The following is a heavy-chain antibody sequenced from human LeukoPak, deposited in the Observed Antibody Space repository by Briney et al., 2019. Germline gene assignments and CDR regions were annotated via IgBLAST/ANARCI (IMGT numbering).Heavy chain of an antibody. D-gene: IGHD2-2*01. Sequence: ASVKVSCKASGYTFCAYGITWVRQAPGHGLEWLAWTSGTGYNTDYTPRFQGRVGVTTDTSTSTSYLGVRNLRSEDTAIYYCARSQCPDSTSCYYFFYFDFWGQGTPVTVSS. J-gene: IGHJ4*02. CDR3: ARSQCPDSTSCYYFFYFDF. V-gene: IGHV1-18*01. CDR1: GYTFCAYG. CDR2: TSGTGYNT.